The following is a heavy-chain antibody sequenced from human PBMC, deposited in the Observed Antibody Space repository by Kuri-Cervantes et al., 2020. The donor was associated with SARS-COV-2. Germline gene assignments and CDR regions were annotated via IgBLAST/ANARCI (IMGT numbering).Heavy chain of an antibody. CDR2: INPNNGNT. CDR1: GYTFTGYY. CDR3: ARGVGSGIVVVPAAMRSSFDI. V-gene: IGHV1-18*04. J-gene: IGHJ3*02. Sequence: ASVKVSCKASGYTFTGYYMHWVRQAPGQGLEWMGWINPNNGNTNYAQKLQGRVTMTTDTSTSTAYMELRGLRSDDTAVYYCARGVGSGIVVVPAAMRSSFDIWGQGTMVTVSS. D-gene: IGHD2-2*01.